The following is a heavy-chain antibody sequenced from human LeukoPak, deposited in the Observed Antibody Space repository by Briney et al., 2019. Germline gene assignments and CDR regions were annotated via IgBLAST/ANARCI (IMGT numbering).Heavy chain of an antibody. V-gene: IGHV3-7*01. J-gene: IGHJ4*02. Sequence: GGSLRLSCAGPGFTFNSYWMSWVRQAPGKGLEWVANIKQDGSEKYYVDSVKGRFTISRDNAKNSPYLHMNSLRAEDTAVYYCATTTFTYYYDSSGYFTREYFDYWGQGTLVTVSS. CDR2: IKQDGSEK. CDR1: GFTFNSYW. D-gene: IGHD3-22*01. CDR3: ATTTFTYYYDSSGYFTREYFDY.